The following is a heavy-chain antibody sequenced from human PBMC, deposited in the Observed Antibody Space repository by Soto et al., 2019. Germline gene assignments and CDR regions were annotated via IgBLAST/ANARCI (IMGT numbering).Heavy chain of an antibody. V-gene: IGHV4-30-4*01. CDR1: GGSISSGDYY. CDR2: IYYSGRT. J-gene: IGHJ4*02. D-gene: IGHD3-16*01. Sequence: QVQLQESGPGLVKPSQTLSLTCTVSGGSISSGDYYRSWIRQPPGKGLEWIGYIYYSGRTYYNPSSKSRVTLSVDASKNQFSLQLSSVTAADTAVYYCARQGSYEGGTVWGQGTLVNVSS. CDR3: ARQGSYEGGTV.